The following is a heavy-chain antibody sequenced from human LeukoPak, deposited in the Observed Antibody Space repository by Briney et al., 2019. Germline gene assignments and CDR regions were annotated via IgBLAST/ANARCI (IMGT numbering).Heavy chain of an antibody. CDR3: ARGCVGATEYCFDP. V-gene: IGHV1-8*01. D-gene: IGHD1-26*01. CDR1: GYTFTSYD. J-gene: IGHJ5*02. CDR2: MNPNSGNT. Sequence: ASVKVSCKTSGYTFTSYDINWVRQATGQGLEWMGWMNPNSGNTGYAQKLQGRVTMTRNTSISTAYMQLSSLRSDDTAVYYCARGCVGATEYCFDPWGQGTLVTVSS.